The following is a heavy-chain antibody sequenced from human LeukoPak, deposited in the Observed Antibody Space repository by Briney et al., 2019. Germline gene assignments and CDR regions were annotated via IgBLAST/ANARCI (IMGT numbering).Heavy chain of an antibody. J-gene: IGHJ6*03. CDR2: ISSSGSTI. D-gene: IGHD6-13*01. CDR3: ARGIAAPDRGYYYMDV. CDR1: GFTFSDYG. V-gene: IGHV3-48*04. Sequence: PGGSLRLSCAAAGFTFSDYGMNWVRQAPGKGLEWVSYISSSGSTIYYADSVKGRFTISRDNAKHSLYVQMNSLRVEDTAVYYCARGIAAPDRGYYYMDVWGKGTTVTTSS.